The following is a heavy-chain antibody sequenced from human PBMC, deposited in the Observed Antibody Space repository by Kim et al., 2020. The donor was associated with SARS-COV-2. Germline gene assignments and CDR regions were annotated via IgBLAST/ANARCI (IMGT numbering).Heavy chain of an antibody. CDR3: AKDCLVVPAATLDY. CDR2: ISGSGGST. CDR1: GFTFSSYA. V-gene: IGHV3-23*01. J-gene: IGHJ4*02. D-gene: IGHD2-2*01. Sequence: GGSLRLSCAASGFTFSSYAMSWVRQAPGKGLEWVSAISGSGGSTYYADSVKGRFTISRDNSKNTLYLQMNSLRAEDTAVYYCAKDCLVVPAATLDYWGQGTLVTVSS.